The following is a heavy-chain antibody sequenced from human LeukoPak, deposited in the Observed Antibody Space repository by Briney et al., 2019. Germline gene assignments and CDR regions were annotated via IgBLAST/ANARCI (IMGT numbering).Heavy chain of an antibody. J-gene: IGHJ4*02. V-gene: IGHV3-49*03. CDR1: GFTFDDYA. CDR2: IRGKPYGETT. CDR3: TRGSDTIFGVARDGFDS. Sequence: GGSLRLSCAASGFTFDDYAMSWFRQAPGKGLEWVGFIRGKPYGETTECAASVQGRFTISRDDSESTTYLQLNSLKTEDTAVYYCTRGSDTIFGVARDGFDSWGQGTLVTVSS. D-gene: IGHD3-3*01.